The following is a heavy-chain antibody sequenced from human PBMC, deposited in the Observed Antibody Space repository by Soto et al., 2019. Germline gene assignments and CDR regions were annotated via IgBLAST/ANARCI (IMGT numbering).Heavy chain of an antibody. D-gene: IGHD2-21*02. Sequence: QAQLVQSGTEVKKPGASVKVSCKTSGYTFTRYYIPWVRQAPGQGLEWRGWINPNSGDTKYAQRFQGRGTMTKDTSITTAYMELTRLRADDAAVYYCARQLAYCGGDCYNEPVDYWGQGTMVTVSS. CDR2: INPNSGDT. J-gene: IGHJ4*02. CDR3: ARQLAYCGGDCYNEPVDY. CDR1: GYTFTRYY. V-gene: IGHV1-2*02.